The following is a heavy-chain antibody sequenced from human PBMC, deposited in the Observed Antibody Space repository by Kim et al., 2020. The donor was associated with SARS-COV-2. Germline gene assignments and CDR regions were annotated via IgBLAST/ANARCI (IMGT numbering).Heavy chain of an antibody. Sequence: GGSLRLSCAASGFTFSSYGMHWVRQAPGKGLEWVAVISYDGSNKYYADSVKGRFTISRDNSKNTLYLQMNSLRAEDTAVYYCAKDSRDSSGSLDYWGQGTLVTVSS. CDR2: ISYDGSNK. V-gene: IGHV3-30*18. D-gene: IGHD6-19*01. CDR1: GFTFSSYG. CDR3: AKDSRDSSGSLDY. J-gene: IGHJ4*02.